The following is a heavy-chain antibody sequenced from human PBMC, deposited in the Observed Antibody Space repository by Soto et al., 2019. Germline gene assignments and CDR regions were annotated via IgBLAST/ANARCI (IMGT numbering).Heavy chain of an antibody. CDR1: GGTFSSYA. J-gene: IGHJ6*02. D-gene: IGHD3-3*01. Sequence: ASVKVSCKASGGTFSSYAISWVRQAPGQGLEWMGGIIPIFGTANYAQKFQGRVTITADESTSTAYMELSSLRSEDTAVYYCAKDPLKDYDFWIGYGDSIYYYYGMYVWGQGTTVTVSS. CDR2: IIPIFGTA. V-gene: IGHV1-69*13. CDR3: AKDPLKDYDFWIGYGDSIYYYYGMYV.